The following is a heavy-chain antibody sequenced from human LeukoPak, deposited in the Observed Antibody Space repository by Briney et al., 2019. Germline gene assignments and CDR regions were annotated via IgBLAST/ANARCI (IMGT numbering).Heavy chain of an antibody. CDR2: IYLSGST. Sequence: SQTLSLTCAVFGGSISSGGYSWSSIRPPPGKGLEWVAYIYLSGSTYYTPSLKSRVPISVARSKNQSSLKLSSVTAADTAVYYCARAAGIAAAGWFAPWGQGTLVTV. CDR3: ARAAGIAAAGWFAP. D-gene: IGHD6-13*01. J-gene: IGHJ5*02. CDR1: GGSISSGGYS. V-gene: IGHV4-30-2*01.